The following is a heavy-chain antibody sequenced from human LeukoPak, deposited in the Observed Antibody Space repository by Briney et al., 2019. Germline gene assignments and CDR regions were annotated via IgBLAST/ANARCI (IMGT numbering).Heavy chain of an antibody. D-gene: IGHD2-8*01. CDR1: GFTFTSYA. J-gene: IGHJ4*02. CDR3: AAAPNSKYFDY. CDR2: LKQDGSEK. V-gene: IGHV3-7*01. Sequence: GGSLRLSCVASGFTFTSYAMSWVRQAPGKGLEWVANLKQDGSEKYYVDSVKGRFTISRDNAKNSVYLQMDSLRVEDTAVYYCAAAPNSKYFDYWGQGNLVTVS.